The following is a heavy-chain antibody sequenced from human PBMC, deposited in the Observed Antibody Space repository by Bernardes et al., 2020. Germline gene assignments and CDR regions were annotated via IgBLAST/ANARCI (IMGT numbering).Heavy chain of an antibody. CDR1: GFTFSSYC. V-gene: IGHV3-74*01. J-gene: IGHJ2*01. Sequence: GGSLRLSCAASGFTFSSYCMHWVRQAPGKGLVWVSRINSDGSSTSYADSVKGRFTISRDNAKNTLYLQMNSLRAEDTAVYYCARDPISDWYFDLWGRGTLVTVSS. CDR3: ARDPISDWYFDL. CDR2: INSDGSST.